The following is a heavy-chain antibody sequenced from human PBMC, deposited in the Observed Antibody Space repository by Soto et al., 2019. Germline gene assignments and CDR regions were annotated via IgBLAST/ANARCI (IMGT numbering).Heavy chain of an antibody. Sequence: PGGSLRLSCAASGFTFSDYYMSWIRQAPGKGLEWVSYISSSGSTIYYADSVKGRFTISRDNAKNSLYLQMNSLRAEDTAVYYCARGSITMIVANAFDIWGQGTMVTVSS. CDR1: GFTFSDYY. CDR2: ISSSGSTI. J-gene: IGHJ3*02. CDR3: ARGSITMIVANAFDI. V-gene: IGHV3-11*01. D-gene: IGHD3-22*01.